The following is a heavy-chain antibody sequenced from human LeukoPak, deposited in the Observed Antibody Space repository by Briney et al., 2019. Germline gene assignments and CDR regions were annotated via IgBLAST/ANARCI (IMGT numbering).Heavy chain of an antibody. CDR3: AKQYSYGPFDY. J-gene: IGHJ4*02. Sequence: PGRSLRLSCAASGFTFSSYGMHWVRQAPGKGLEWVAVISYDGSNKYYADSVKGRFTISRDNSKNTLYLQMNSLRAEDTAVYYCAKQYSYGPFDYWGQGTLVTVSS. V-gene: IGHV3-30*18. D-gene: IGHD5-18*01. CDR1: GFTFSSYG. CDR2: ISYDGSNK.